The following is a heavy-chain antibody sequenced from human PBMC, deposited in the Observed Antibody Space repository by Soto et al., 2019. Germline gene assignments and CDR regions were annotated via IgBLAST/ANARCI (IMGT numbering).Heavy chain of an antibody. CDR2: MSYDGSHE. J-gene: IGHJ6*02. Sequence: GGSLRLSCVASGFTFSTYGMHWVRQAPGKGLEWVAVMSYDGSHEYYADSVKGRFTISRDNSKTILYLQMNSLRLEDTAVYYCAKGSVLRVVEAALAILGGVGVWGQGAMVTVSS. CDR1: GFTFSTYG. V-gene: IGHV3-33*06. CDR3: AKGSVLRVVEAALAILGGVGV. D-gene: IGHD2-21*01.